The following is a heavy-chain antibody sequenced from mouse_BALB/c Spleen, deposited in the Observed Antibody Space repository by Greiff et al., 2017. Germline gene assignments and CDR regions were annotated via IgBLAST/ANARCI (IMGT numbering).Heavy chain of an antibody. J-gene: IGHJ3*01. V-gene: IGHV5-6*01. CDR2: ISSGGSYT. CDR3: ARYDLAY. CDR1: GFTFSSYG. Sequence: EVQLVESGGDLVKPGGSLKLSCAASGFTFSSYGMSWVRQTPDKRLEWVATISSGGSYTYYPDSVKGRFTISRDNAKNTLYLQMSSLKSEDTAMYYCARYDLAYWGQGTLVTVSA. D-gene: IGHD2-14*01.